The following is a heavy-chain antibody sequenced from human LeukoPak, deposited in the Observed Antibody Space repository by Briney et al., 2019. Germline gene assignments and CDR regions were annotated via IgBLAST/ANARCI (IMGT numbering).Heavy chain of an antibody. V-gene: IGHV2-5*02. J-gene: IGHJ4*02. Sequence: SGPTLARPTQTLTLTCTFSGFSLSTNGVGVGWIRQPPGKALEWLALIYWDDDKRYSPSLKSRLTITKDTSKNQVVLTMTNMDPVDTATYYCAHRRGYDSSGYYFTDYWGQGTLVTVSS. D-gene: IGHD3-22*01. CDR2: IYWDDDK. CDR1: GFSLSTNGVG. CDR3: AHRRGYDSSGYYFTDY.